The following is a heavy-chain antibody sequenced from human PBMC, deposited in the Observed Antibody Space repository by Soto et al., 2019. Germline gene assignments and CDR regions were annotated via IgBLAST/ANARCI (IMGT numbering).Heavy chain of an antibody. CDR3: AKGRSYYYYYGVDV. CDR2: IIDSGAST. Sequence: GGSLRLSCASSGFPFSSCAMGWVRQAPGKGLEWVSDIIDSGASTYYADSVKGRFTISRDNSKSTLYLQMNSLRAEDTALYYCAKGRSYYYYYGVDVWGQGTTVTVS. J-gene: IGHJ6*02. V-gene: IGHV3-23*01. CDR1: GFPFSSCA.